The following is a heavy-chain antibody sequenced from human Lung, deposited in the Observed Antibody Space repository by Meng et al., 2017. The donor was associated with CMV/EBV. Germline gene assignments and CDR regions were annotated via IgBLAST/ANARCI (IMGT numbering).Heavy chain of an antibody. D-gene: IGHD6-19*01. CDR2: IYPGDSDT. CDR1: GYSFTSYW. CDR3: ARQAVAGTGGFDY. J-gene: IGHJ4*02. Sequence: XVSCKVSGYSFTSYWIGWVRQMPGKGLEWMGIIYPGDSDTGYSPSFQGQVTMSADKSTTTAYLQWSSLKASDTAIYYCARQAVAGTGGFDYWGQGTLVTVSS. V-gene: IGHV5-51*01.